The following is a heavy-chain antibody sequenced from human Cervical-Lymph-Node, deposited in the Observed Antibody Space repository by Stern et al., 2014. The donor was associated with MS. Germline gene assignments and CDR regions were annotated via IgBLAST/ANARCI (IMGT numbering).Heavy chain of an antibody. J-gene: IGHJ5*02. D-gene: IGHD3/OR15-3a*01. CDR1: GGTFSSTG. CDR2: IIPIFGP. CDR3: VGPDFHL. Sequence: VQLVESGAEVKRPGSSVRVSCEVFGGTFSSTGINWVRQAPGRGLEWVGGIIPIFGPKYAPEFLGTVTISVDESASTAYLDLRSLISADTAVFYCVGPDFHLWGQGTLVTVSS. V-gene: IGHV1-69*01.